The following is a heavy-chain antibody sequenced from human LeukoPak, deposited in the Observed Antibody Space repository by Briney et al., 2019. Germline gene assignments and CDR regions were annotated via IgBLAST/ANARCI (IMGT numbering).Heavy chain of an antibody. CDR2: INSDGSST. CDR3: AKVKTPFTFGGVIVSFDY. D-gene: IGHD3-16*02. CDR1: GFTFSSYW. Sequence: GGSLRLSCAASGFTFSSYWMHWVRQAPGKGLVWVSRINSDGSSTRYADSVKGRFTISRDNSKNTLYLQMNSLRAEDTAVYYCAKVKTPFTFGGVIVSFDYWGQGTLVTVSS. V-gene: IGHV3-74*01. J-gene: IGHJ4*02.